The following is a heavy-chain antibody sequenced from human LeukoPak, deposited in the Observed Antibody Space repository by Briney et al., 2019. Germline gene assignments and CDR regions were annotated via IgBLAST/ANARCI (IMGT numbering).Heavy chain of an antibody. CDR2: ICSGGTT. V-gene: IGHV3-53*04. Sequence: GGSLRLSCAASGFTVSSNYMTWVRQAPGKGLEWVSVICSGGTTYYADSVKGRFTISRHNSKNTLYLQMNSLRPEDTAVYYCARGQSGWSNAFDIWGQGTMVTVSS. J-gene: IGHJ3*02. D-gene: IGHD6-19*01. CDR1: GFTVSSNY. CDR3: ARGQSGWSNAFDI.